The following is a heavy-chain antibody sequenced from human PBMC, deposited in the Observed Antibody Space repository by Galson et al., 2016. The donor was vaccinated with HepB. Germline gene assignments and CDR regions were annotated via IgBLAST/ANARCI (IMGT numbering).Heavy chain of an antibody. CDR2: IIPIFGTA. Sequence: SVKVSCKASGGTFSSDALSWVRQAPGQGLEWLGGIIPIFGTANYAQKFQDRVTITADESTSTVYIELSSLGSEDTAIYYCASDVVEYFQHWGQGTLVTVSS. J-gene: IGHJ1*01. CDR3: ASDVVEYFQH. CDR1: GGTFSSDA. V-gene: IGHV1-69*13.